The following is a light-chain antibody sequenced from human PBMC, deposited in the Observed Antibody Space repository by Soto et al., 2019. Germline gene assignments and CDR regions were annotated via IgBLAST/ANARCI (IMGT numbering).Light chain of an antibody. V-gene: IGLV2-14*01. J-gene: IGLJ3*02. Sequence: CTGTRSDVGAYGYVSWYQQHPGKAPKLMLFEVSMRPSGVSNRFSGSKSGNTASLTISGLQADDEADYYCSSYTTGNTVVFGGGTKLTVL. CDR2: EVS. CDR3: SSYTTGNTVV. CDR1: RSDVGAYGY.